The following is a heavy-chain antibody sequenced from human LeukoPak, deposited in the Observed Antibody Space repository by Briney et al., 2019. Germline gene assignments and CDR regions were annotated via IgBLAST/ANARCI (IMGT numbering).Heavy chain of an antibody. CDR3: VASYYNTKRSFDV. D-gene: IGHD3-22*01. Sequence: PSQTLSLTCTVSGGSISSGDYYWSWIRQPPGKGLEWIGYIYYSGSTYYNPSLKSRVTISVDTSKNQFSLKLSSVTAADTAVYYCVASYYNTKRSFDVWGRGTMVTASS. CDR1: GGSISSGDYY. J-gene: IGHJ3*01. V-gene: IGHV4-30-4*01. CDR2: IYYSGST.